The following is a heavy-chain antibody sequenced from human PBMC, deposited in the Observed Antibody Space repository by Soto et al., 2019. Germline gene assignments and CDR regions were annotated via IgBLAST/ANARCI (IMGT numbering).Heavy chain of an antibody. CDR1: GGSFSSNP. CDR2: IIPIFATV. Sequence: QVQLVQSGSEVKKPGSSVKVSCKASGGSFSSNPLSWVRRAPGQGLEWMAGIIPIFATVHYAQKFQGRVTITADESTSTAYMELTSLRSEDTAVYFCARGGRGYSLAPRYYFDYWGQGTLVTVSS. CDR3: ARGGRGYSLAPRYYFDY. D-gene: IGHD5-18*01. V-gene: IGHV1-69*01. J-gene: IGHJ4*02.